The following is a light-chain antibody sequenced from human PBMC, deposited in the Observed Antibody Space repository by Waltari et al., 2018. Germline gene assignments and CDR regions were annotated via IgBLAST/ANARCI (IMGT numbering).Light chain of an antibody. V-gene: IGLV1-44*01. CDR3: AAWDDSRNGWV. Sequence: QSVLTQPPSASGTPGQTVTISCSGGDSNIARNSVNWYQKFPGAAPKLLIFRNNQWPSVVPARFSGSKSGTSASLAISGLQSEDESDYFCAAWDDSRNGWVFGEGTRVAVL. CDR1: DSNIARNS. J-gene: IGLJ3*02. CDR2: RNN.